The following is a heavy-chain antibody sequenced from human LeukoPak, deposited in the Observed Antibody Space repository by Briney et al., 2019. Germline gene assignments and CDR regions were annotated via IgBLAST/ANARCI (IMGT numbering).Heavy chain of an antibody. D-gene: IGHD3-10*01. Sequence: SETLSLTCAVYGGSFSGYYWSWIRQPPGKGLEWIGEINHSGSTNYNPSLKSRVTISVDTSKNQFSLKLSSVTAADTAVYYCARGAAWFGDRTLNWFDPWGQGTLVTVSS. V-gene: IGHV4-34*01. CDR2: INHSGST. CDR1: GGSFSGYY. CDR3: ARGAAWFGDRTLNWFDP. J-gene: IGHJ5*02.